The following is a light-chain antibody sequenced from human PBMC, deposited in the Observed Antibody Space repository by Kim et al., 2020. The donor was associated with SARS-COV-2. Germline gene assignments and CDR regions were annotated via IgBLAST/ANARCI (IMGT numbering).Light chain of an antibody. Sequence: SASVGDRVTITCQASQDITNYLNWYQQKPGKAPKLLIYDASNLKTGVPSRFSGSGSGTHFTFTITSLQPEDIATYYCQQYDNLPYIFGQGTKLEIK. CDR3: QQYDNLPYI. V-gene: IGKV1-33*01. J-gene: IGKJ2*01. CDR2: DAS. CDR1: QDITNY.